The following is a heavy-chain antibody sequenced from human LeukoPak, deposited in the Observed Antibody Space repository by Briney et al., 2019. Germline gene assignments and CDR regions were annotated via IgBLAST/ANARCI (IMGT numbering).Heavy chain of an antibody. Sequence: PSETLSLTCAVYGGSFSGYYWSWIRQPPGKGLEWIGEINHSGSTNYNPSLKSRVTISVDTSKNQFSLKLSSVTAADTAVYYCARGVRIAARRGRGYYYYYMDVWGKGTTVTASS. D-gene: IGHD6-6*01. J-gene: IGHJ6*03. CDR1: GGSFSGYY. CDR3: ARGVRIAARRGRGYYYYYMDV. V-gene: IGHV4-34*01. CDR2: INHSGST.